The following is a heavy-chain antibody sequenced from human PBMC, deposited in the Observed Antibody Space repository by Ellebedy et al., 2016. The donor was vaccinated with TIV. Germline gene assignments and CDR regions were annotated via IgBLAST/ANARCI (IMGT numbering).Heavy chain of an antibody. CDR2: VSPYSDNT. V-gene: IGHV1-18*01. J-gene: IGHJ2*01. CDR3: ARGPLVLARNWYFDL. D-gene: IGHD2-21*01. CDR1: GYTFTNYI. Sequence: ASVKVSCKASGYTFTNYIISWVRQAPGQGPEWMGWVSPYSDNTSYARKLLGRVTMTTETSTSTAYMELNRLTSDDTAVYYCARGPLVLARNWYFDLWGRGTLVTVSS.